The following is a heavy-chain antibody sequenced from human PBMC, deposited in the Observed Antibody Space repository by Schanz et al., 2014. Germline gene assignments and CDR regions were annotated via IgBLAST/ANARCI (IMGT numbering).Heavy chain of an antibody. J-gene: IGHJ6*02. CDR3: ARGPSQGYSYGHNIGAYYYGMDV. V-gene: IGHV1-69*04. Sequence: QVQLVQSGAEVKKPGASVKVSCKASGYTFTSYGISWVRQAPGQGLEWMGRIIPVLAIADYAQKFQGRVTITADKSTSTASMELSSLRSEDTAVYYCARGPSQGYSYGHNIGAYYYGMDVWGQGTTVTDS. CDR2: IIPVLAIA. D-gene: IGHD5-18*01. CDR1: GYTFTSYG.